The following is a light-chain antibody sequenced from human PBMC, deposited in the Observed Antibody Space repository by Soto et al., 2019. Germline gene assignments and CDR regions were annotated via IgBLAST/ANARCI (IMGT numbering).Light chain of an antibody. CDR1: QTFGSTY. J-gene: IGKJ2*01. V-gene: IGKV3-20*01. CDR3: QQFGTSPLYT. Sequence: ESVLTQSQGTLSLSPGERVTLSCRASQTFGSTYLAWYQQRPGQSPSLLIYGASMRASGIPDRFRGSGSGTDFTLTISRLEPEDFAVYYCQQFGTSPLYTFGHGTKLEIK. CDR2: GAS.